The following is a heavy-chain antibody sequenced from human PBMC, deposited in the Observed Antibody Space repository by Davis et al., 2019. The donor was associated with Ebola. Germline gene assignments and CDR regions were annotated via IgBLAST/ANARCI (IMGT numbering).Heavy chain of an antibody. CDR2: IYYSGST. J-gene: IGHJ4*02. V-gene: IGHV4-39*01. D-gene: IGHD6-13*01. Sequence: SETLSLTCTVSGGSISSSSYYWGWIRQPPGKGLEWIGSIYYSGSTNYNPSLKSRVTISVDTSKNQFSLKLSSVTAADTAVYYCARHAPYSSSWPLDYWGQGTLVTVSS. CDR1: GGSISSSSYY. CDR3: ARHAPYSSSWPLDY.